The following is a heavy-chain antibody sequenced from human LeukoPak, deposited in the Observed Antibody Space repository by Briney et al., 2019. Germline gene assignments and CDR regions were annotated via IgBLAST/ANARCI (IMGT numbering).Heavy chain of an antibody. J-gene: IGHJ5*02. V-gene: IGHV1-69*04. D-gene: IGHD3-10*01. CDR1: GGTFSSYA. CDR3: ARDSGALWFGELSA. CDR2: IIPILGIA. Sequence: ASVKVSCKASGGTFSSYAISWVRQAPGQGLEWMLRIIPILGIANYAQKFQGRVTITADKSTSTAYMELSSLRSEDTAVYYCARDSGALWFGELSAWGQGTLVTVSS.